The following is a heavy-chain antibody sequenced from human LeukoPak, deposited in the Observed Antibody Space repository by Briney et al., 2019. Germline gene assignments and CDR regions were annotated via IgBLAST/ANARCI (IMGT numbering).Heavy chain of an antibody. CDR3: ARVSDISVAAYFDY. CDR1: GFTFSSYW. V-gene: IGHV3-7*03. CDR2: IKQDGSEK. Sequence: PWGSLRLSCAASGFTFSSYWMSWVRQAPGNGLEWVANIKQDGSEKYYVDSVKGRFTISRDNAKNSLYLQMNSLRAEDTALYYCARVSDISVAAYFDYWGQGTLVTVSS. D-gene: IGHD6-19*01. J-gene: IGHJ4*02.